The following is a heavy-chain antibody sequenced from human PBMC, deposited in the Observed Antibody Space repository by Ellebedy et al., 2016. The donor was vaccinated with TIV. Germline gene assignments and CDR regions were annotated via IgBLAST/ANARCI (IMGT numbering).Heavy chain of an antibody. CDR1: GDSISSYY. Sequence: MPSETLSLTCTVPGDSISSYYWSRFRQSPGKGLEWIGYIYHNESPGYNPSLKSRVTMSIDTSKNQFSLSLRSVTAADTAVYFCARHPRRVVPTYYCGVDVWGPGTTVTVSS. V-gene: IGHV4-59*08. CDR2: IYHNESP. CDR3: ARHPRRVVPTYYCGVDV. J-gene: IGHJ6*02. D-gene: IGHD3-10*02.